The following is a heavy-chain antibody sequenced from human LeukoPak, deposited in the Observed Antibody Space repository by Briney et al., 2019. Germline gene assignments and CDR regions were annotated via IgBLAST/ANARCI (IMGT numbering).Heavy chain of an antibody. D-gene: IGHD3-22*01. J-gene: IGHJ5*02. CDR1: GFSLSSYA. V-gene: IGHV3-23*01. CDR2: ISGSGGPT. CDR3: AKDRGNYYDTPRFDP. Sequence: GGSLRLSCAASGFSLSSYAMSWVRQAPGKGLEWVSSISGSGGPTYYADSVKGRFTISRDNSKNMLYLQVSSLRAEDTAIYFCAKDRGNYYDTPRFDPWGQGTLVTVSS.